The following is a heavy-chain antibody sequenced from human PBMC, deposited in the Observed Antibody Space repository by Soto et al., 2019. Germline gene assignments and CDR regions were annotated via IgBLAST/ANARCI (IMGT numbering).Heavy chain of an antibody. CDR1: GGSISSGAYY. V-gene: IGHV4-31*03. CDR2: IYSSGST. D-gene: IGHD3-3*02. Sequence: SETLSLTCTVSGGSISSGAYYWSWIRQHPGKGLEWIGYIYSSGSTYYNPSLQSRVTISVDTSKNQFSLKLSSVTAADTAVYYCARLGAFYQSLDPWGPGTLVTVSS. J-gene: IGHJ5*02. CDR3: ARLGAFYQSLDP.